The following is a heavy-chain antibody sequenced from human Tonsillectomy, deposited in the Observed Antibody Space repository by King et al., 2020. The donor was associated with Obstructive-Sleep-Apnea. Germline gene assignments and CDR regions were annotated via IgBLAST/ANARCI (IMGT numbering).Heavy chain of an antibody. D-gene: IGHD2-15*01. CDR3: ARGRSCSGGSCLLYYYYGMDV. V-gene: IGHV3-30*04. CDR1: GFTFSSYA. J-gene: IGHJ6*02. Sequence: VQLVESGGGVVQPGRSLRLSCAASGFTFSSYAMHWVRQAPGKGLEWVAVISYDGSNKYYADSVKGRFTISRDNSKNTLYLQMNSLRAEDTAVYYCARGRSCSGGSCLLYYYYGMDVWGQGTTVTVSS. CDR2: ISYDGSNK.